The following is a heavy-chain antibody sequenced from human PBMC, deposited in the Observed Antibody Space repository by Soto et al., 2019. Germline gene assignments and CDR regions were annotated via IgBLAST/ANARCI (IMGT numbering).Heavy chain of an antibody. CDR2: IYYSGST. Sequence: QVQLQESGPGLVKPSQTLSLTCTVSGGSISSGGYYWSWIRQHPGKGLEWIGYIYYSGSTYYNPSPKSRVTISVDASKNQFSLKLSSVTAADTAVYYCARDNWGSSWPVHNYYYYGMDVWGQGTTVTVSS. J-gene: IGHJ6*02. V-gene: IGHV4-31*03. CDR3: ARDNWGSSWPVHNYYYYGMDV. CDR1: GGSISSGGYY. D-gene: IGHD6-13*01.